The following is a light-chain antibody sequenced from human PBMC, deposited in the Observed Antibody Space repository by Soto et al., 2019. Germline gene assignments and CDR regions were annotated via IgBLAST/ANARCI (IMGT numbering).Light chain of an antibody. CDR1: QSINSN. V-gene: IGKV3-15*01. CDR2: GAS. J-gene: IGKJ5*01. Sequence: EVLMTQSPATLSVSPGDRATLSCRASQSINSNLAWYQQQPGQAPRLLIYGASTRATAVPDRFSGSGSGTDFTLTITSLQSDDFAAYFCQQYSDWPITFGQGTRLEIK. CDR3: QQYSDWPIT.